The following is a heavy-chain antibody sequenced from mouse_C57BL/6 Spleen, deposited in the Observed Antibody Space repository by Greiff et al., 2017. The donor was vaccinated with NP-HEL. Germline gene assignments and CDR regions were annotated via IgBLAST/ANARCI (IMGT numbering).Heavy chain of an antibody. Sequence: EVQLQQSGAELVRPGASVKLSCTASGFNIKDYYMHWVKQRPEQGLEWIGRIDPEDGDTEYAPKFQGKATMTADTSSNTAYLQLSSLTSEDTAVYYCTLNYYGSSYGFAYWGQGTLVTVSA. V-gene: IGHV14-1*01. CDR2: IDPEDGDT. CDR3: TLNYYGSSYGFAY. D-gene: IGHD1-1*01. J-gene: IGHJ3*01. CDR1: GFNIKDYY.